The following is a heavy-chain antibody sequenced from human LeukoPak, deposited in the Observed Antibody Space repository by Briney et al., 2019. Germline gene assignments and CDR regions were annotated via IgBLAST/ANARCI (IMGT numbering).Heavy chain of an antibody. J-gene: IGHJ3*01. CDR3: AKDVKAVAGIVVFDR. CDR1: GFTFTKFW. D-gene: IGHD6-19*01. CDR2: IQEDGKKE. V-gene: IGHV3-7*03. Sequence: PGGSLRLSCEASGFTFTKFWMSWVRQAPGKGLEWVANIQEDGKKENYADSVKGRFTISRDNSKNSLYLQMNNLRTEDTALYFCAKDVKAVAGIVVFDRWGQGTMVPVSS.